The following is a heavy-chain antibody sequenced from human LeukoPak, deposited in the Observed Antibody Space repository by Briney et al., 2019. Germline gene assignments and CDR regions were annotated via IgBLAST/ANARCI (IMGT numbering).Heavy chain of an antibody. CDR2: IYYSGST. J-gene: IGHJ4*02. CDR3: AREDYGGNSVDY. CDR1: GGSISSYY. V-gene: IGHV4-59*01. D-gene: IGHD4-23*01. Sequence: PSETLPLTXTVSGGSISSYYWSWIRQPPGKGLEWIGYIYYSGSTNYNPSLKSRVTISVDTSKNQFSQKLSSVTAADTAVYYCAREDYGGNSVDYWGQGTLVTVSS.